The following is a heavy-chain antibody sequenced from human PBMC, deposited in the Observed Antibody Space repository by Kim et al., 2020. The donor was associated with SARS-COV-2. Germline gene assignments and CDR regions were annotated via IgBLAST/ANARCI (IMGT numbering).Heavy chain of an antibody. CDR3: AKDPGLQGRDY. Sequence: GGSLRLSCAASGFTFSSYAMSWVRQAPGKGLEWVSVIYSGGSSTYYADSVKGRFTISRDNSKNTLYLQMNSLRAEDTAVYYCAKDPGLQGRDYWGQGTLVTVSS. CDR2: IYSGGSST. V-gene: IGHV3-23*03. J-gene: IGHJ4*02. D-gene: IGHD1-1*01. CDR1: GFTFSSYA.